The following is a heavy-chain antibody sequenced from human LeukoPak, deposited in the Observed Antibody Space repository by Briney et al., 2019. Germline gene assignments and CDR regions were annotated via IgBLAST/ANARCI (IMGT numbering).Heavy chain of an antibody. D-gene: IGHD3-3*01. Sequence: SETLSLTCTVSGGSISSYYWSWIRQPPGKGLEWIGYIYYSGSTNYNPSLKSRVTISVDTSKNQFSLKLSSVTAADTAAYYCARQPKTTTYYDFWSGYSPHAFDIWGQGTMVTVSS. V-gene: IGHV4-59*08. CDR3: ARQPKTTTYYDFWSGYSPHAFDI. J-gene: IGHJ3*02. CDR2: IYYSGST. CDR1: GGSISSYY.